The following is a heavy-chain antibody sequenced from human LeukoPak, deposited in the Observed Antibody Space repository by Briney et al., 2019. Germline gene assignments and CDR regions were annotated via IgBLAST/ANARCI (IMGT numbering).Heavy chain of an antibody. J-gene: IGHJ4*02. Sequence: GGSLRLSCAASGFTFSNAWMSWVRQAPGKGLEWVGRIKSKTDGGTTDYAAPVKGRFTISRDGSKNTLYLQMNSLRAEDTAVYYCANGGRLSIVATFWGQGTLVTVSS. CDR3: ANGGRLSIVATF. D-gene: IGHD5-12*01. V-gene: IGHV3-15*01. CDR1: GFTFSNAW. CDR2: IKSKTDGGTT.